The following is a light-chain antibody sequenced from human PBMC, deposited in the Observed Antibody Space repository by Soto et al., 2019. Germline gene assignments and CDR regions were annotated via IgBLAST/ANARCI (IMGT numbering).Light chain of an antibody. J-gene: IGKJ1*01. CDR3: QQYNSFGT. Sequence: IQMTQSPSTLSASVGDRVTITCRASQSISSWLAWYQQKPGKAPKLLIYKASSLESGVPSRFSGSGSGTEFTLTISSLQPDDFAPYYCQQYNSFGTFGQGNKVDIX. CDR2: KAS. V-gene: IGKV1-5*03. CDR1: QSISSW.